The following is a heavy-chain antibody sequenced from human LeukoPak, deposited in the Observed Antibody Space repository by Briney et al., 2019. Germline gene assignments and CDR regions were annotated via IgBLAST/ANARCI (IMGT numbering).Heavy chain of an antibody. D-gene: IGHD2-2*01. CDR2: ISSSSSYI. CDR3: ARDRYCSSTSCYFDY. V-gene: IGHV3-21*01. J-gene: IGHJ4*02. Sequence: GGSLGLSCAASGFTFSSYSMNWVRQAPGKGLEWVSSISSSSSYIYYADSVKGRFTISRDNAKNSLYLQVNSLRAEDTAVYYCARDRYCSSTSCYFDYWGQGTLVTVSS. CDR1: GFTFSSYS.